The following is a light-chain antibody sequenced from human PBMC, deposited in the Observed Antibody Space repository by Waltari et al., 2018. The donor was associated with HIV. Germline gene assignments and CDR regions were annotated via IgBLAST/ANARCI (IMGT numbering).Light chain of an antibody. CDR2: IHTDGRH. J-gene: IGLJ2*01. CDR1: SGHSSYT. V-gene: IGLV4-69*02. Sequence: LTQSPSVSASVGASVKLTCTLSSGHSSYTIAWHQQQPQKGPRYLMKIHTDGRHTKGDGIPDRFSGSSSGAERSLTISSLQSEDEADYYCQTWGSGIQVFGGGTKLTVL. CDR3: QTWGSGIQV.